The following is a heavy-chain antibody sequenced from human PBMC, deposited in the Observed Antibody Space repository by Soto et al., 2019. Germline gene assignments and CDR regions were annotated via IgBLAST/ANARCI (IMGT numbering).Heavy chain of an antibody. D-gene: IGHD3-9*01. Sequence: TSETLSLTCSVSGGSISISNFYWGWVRQSPGRGLEWIGSLYSGRIAYYNPSLKSRVSISGDTSQNQFSLKLDSVTAADSAVYFCARLEGLATISYYFDFWGQGALVTVSS. CDR3: ARLEGLATISYYFDF. J-gene: IGHJ4*02. V-gene: IGHV4-39*01. CDR1: GGSISISNFY. CDR2: LYSGRIA.